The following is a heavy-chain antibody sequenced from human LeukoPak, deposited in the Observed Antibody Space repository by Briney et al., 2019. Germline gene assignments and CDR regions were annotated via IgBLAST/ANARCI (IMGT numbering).Heavy chain of an antibody. V-gene: IGHV4-59*01. CDR2: IYYSGST. CDR3: ARETSQKGAHYMDV. CDR1: GGSISSYY. D-gene: IGHD3-16*01. Sequence: SETLSLTCTVSGGSISSYYWSWIRQPPGKGLEWVGYIYYSGSTNYNPSLKSRVTISVDTSKNQFSLKLTSVTAADTAVYYCARETSQKGAHYMDVWGKGTTVTISS. J-gene: IGHJ6*03.